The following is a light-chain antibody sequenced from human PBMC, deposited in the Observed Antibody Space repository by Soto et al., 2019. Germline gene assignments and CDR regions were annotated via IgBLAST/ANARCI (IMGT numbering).Light chain of an antibody. J-gene: IGKJ1*01. CDR1: QSVSSNY. CDR3: QQYGTSPWT. V-gene: IGKV3-20*01. Sequence: EYVLTQSPGTLSLSPPRRACLXWRASQSVSSNYLAWYQQKPGQAPRLLIYGASSRATGIPDRFSGSGSGTDFTLTISRLEPEDFAVYYCQQYGTSPWTFGQGTKVDIK. CDR2: GAS.